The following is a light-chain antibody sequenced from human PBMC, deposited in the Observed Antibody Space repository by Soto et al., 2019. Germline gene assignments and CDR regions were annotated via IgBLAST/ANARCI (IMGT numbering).Light chain of an antibody. CDR2: EAS. Sequence: EIRMTQSASTLSASVGDRVTMXCRASQTISSRLVWLEHKSGRAPKRLFYEASSLEAGGPSRFSGSGSGTEFTLTISSLQADDFATYYCQQYSAYPYTFGQGTKVDIK. V-gene: IGKV1-5*01. CDR1: QTISSR. J-gene: IGKJ2*01. CDR3: QQYSAYPYT.